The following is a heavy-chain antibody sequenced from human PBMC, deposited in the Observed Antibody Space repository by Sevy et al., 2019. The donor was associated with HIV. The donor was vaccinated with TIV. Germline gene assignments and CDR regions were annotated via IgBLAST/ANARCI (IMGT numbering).Heavy chain of an antibody. CDR3: ARDDLVQEYYYDSSGYRDAFDI. J-gene: IGHJ3*02. D-gene: IGHD3-22*01. CDR2: ISSSSSYI. V-gene: IGHV3-21*01. CDR1: GFTFSSYS. Sequence: GGSLRLSCAASGFTFSSYSMNWVRQAPGKGLEWVSSISSSSSYIYYADSVKGRFTISRDNAKNSLYLQMNSLRAEGTAVYYCARDDLVQEYYYDSSGYRDAFDIWGQGTMVTVSS.